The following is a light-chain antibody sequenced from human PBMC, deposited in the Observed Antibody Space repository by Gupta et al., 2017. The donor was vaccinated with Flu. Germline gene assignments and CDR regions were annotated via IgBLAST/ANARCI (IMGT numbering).Light chain of an antibody. J-gene: IGLJ1*01. Sequence: GQSVSITCTGTGVDVDAYNDVSWYQQHQAKAPILFMFEVTNRPSGVPLRFSGSKYATTETLTMSGLEAEDDYYYYCYSYAFILVFGAGTKVTVL. CDR2: EVT. CDR3: YSYAFILV. CDR1: GVDVDAYND. V-gene: IGLV2-11*03.